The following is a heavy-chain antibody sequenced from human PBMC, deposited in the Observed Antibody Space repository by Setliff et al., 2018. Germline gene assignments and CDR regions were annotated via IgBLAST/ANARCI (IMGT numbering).Heavy chain of an antibody. CDR1: GGSISSRTYY. Sequence: KPSETLSLTCNVSGGSISSRTYYWSWIRQPAGKGLEWIGYIYYSGSTNYNPSLKSRVTISVDTSKNHFSLKLSSVTAADTAVYYCAGSTVTQVDYWGQGTLVTVSS. CDR2: IYYSGST. D-gene: IGHD4-17*01. J-gene: IGHJ4*02. V-gene: IGHV4-61*10. CDR3: AGSTVTQVDY.